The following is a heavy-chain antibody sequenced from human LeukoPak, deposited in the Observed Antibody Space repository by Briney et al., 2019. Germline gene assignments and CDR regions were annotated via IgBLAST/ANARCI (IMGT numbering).Heavy chain of an antibody. CDR3: AGTMIVVVVNAFDI. J-gene: IGHJ3*02. CDR2: IYSGGNT. V-gene: IGHV3-53*01. CDR1: GFTVSSNY. Sequence: GGSLRLSCAASGFTVSSNYMSWVRQAPGKGLEWVSVIYSGGNTYYADSVKGRFTISRDNSKNTLYLQMNSLRAEDTAVYYCAGTMIVVVVNAFDIWGQGTMVTVSS. D-gene: IGHD3-22*01.